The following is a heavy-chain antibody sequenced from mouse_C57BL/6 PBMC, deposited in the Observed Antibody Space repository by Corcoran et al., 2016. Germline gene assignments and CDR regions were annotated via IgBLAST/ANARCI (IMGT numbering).Heavy chain of an antibody. CDR2: IFPGSGST. CDR3: ARTAQAYYLDY. D-gene: IGHD3-2*02. J-gene: IGHJ2*01. CDR1: GYTFTDYY. Sequence: QVQLQQSGPELVKPGASVKISCKASGYTFTDYYINWVKQRPGQGLEWIGWIFPGSGSTYYNEKFNGKATLTVDTSSSTDYMLLSSLTSAGSAVYVGARTAQAYYLDYWGQGTTLTVSS. V-gene: IGHV1-75*01.